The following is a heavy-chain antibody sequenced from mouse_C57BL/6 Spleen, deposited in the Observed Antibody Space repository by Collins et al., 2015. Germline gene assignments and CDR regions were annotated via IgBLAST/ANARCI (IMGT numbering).Heavy chain of an antibody. Sequence: QVQLQQPGAELVMPGASVKLSCKASGYTFTSYWMHWVKQRPGQGLEWIGEIDPSDSYTNYNQKFKGKSTLTVDKSSSTAYMQLSSLTSEDSAVYYCARLYDGYSAWFAYWGQGTLVTVSA. D-gene: IGHD2-3*01. CDR1: GYTFTSYW. V-gene: IGHV1-69*01. CDR3: ARLYDGYSAWFAY. CDR2: IDPSDSYT. J-gene: IGHJ3*01.